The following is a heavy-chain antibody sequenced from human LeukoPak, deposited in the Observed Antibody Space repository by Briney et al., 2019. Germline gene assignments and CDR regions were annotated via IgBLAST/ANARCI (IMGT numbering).Heavy chain of an antibody. CDR1: GYTFTGYY. CDR2: INPNSGGT. D-gene: IGHD3-3*01. Sequence: ASVKVSCKASGYTFTGYYMNWVRQAPGQGLEWMGRINPNSGGTNYAQKFQGRVTMTRDTSISTAYMELSRLRSDDMAVYYCARASITIFGVTFDYWGQGTLVTVSS. CDR3: ARASITIFGVTFDY. J-gene: IGHJ4*02. V-gene: IGHV1-2*06.